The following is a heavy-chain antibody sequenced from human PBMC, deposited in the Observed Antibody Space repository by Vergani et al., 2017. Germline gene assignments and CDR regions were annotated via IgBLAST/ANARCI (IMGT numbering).Heavy chain of an antibody. CDR1: GFTFSSYE. CDR2: ISSSGSTI. V-gene: IGHV3-48*03. D-gene: IGHD3-10*01. J-gene: IGHJ6*02. Sequence: EVQLVESGGGLVQPGGSLRLSCAASGFTFSSYEMNWVRQAPGKGLEWVSYISSSGSTIYYADSVKGRFTISRDNAKNSLYLQMNSLRAEDTALYYCAKGSGSRSYYGMDVWGQGTTVTVSS. CDR3: AKGSGSRSYYGMDV.